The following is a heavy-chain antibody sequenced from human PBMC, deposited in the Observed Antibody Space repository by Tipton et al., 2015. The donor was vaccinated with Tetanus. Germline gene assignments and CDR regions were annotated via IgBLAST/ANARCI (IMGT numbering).Heavy chain of an antibody. J-gene: IGHJ4*02. Sequence: QLVQSGAEVKKPGASVKVSCKASGYILTNYGFSWVRQAPGQGLEWMGWISANNGNTHYAQNVQGGVTMTTDTSTSTAYMEGRGLRSDDTAVYYCARLQILPYYYDGSGYLDSWGQGTQVTVSS. V-gene: IGHV1-18*04. D-gene: IGHD3-22*01. CDR3: ARLQILPYYYDGSGYLDS. CDR2: ISANNGNT. CDR1: GYILTNYG.